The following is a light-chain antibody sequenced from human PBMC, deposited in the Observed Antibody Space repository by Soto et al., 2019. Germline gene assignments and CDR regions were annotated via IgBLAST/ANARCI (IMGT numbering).Light chain of an antibody. J-gene: IGLJ1*01. CDR1: STDVGGYNF. V-gene: IGLV2-14*01. CDR2: EVT. CDR3: SSYTSTGTPV. Sequence: LTQPASVSGSLGQSITMSCTGTSTDVGGYNFVSWYQQHPDKAPKLLIYEVTNRPSGVSNRFSGSKSGNAASLTISGLQAEDEADYYCSSYTSTGTPVFGTGTKVTVL.